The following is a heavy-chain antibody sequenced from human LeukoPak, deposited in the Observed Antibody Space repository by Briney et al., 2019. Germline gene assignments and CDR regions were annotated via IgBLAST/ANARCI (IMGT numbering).Heavy chain of an antibody. J-gene: IGHJ3*02. V-gene: IGHV4-30-2*01. Sequence: PSQTLSLTCAVSGGSISRGGYSWSWIRQPPGKGLEWIGYIYHSGSTYYNPSLKSRVTISVDRSKNQFSLKLSSVTAADTAVYYCARFSRSYDAFDIWGQGTMVTVSS. CDR2: IYHSGST. CDR1: GGSISRGGYS. D-gene: IGHD6-13*01. CDR3: ARFSRSYDAFDI.